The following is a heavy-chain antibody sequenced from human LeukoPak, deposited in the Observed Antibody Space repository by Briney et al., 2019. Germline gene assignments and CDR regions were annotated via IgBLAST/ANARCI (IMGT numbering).Heavy chain of an antibody. CDR2: ISSSGSTI. J-gene: IGHJ4*02. CDR3: AKGVSSWYPPHFDY. Sequence: GGSLRLSCAASGFTFSSYEMNWVRQAPGKGLEWVSYISSSGSTIYYADSVKGRFTISRDNPKNTLYLQMNSLRAEDTAVYYCAKGVSSWYPPHFDYWGQGTLITVSS. D-gene: IGHD6-13*01. V-gene: IGHV3-48*03. CDR1: GFTFSSYE.